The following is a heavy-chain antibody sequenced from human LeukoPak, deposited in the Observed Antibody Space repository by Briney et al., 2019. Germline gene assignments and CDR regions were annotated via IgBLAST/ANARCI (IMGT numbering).Heavy chain of an antibody. J-gene: IGHJ6*03. CDR3: ARAFFPGNNYYYYMDV. Sequence: SQTLSLTSAISGDSVSSNTAAWTWIRQSPSRGLEWLGRTYYRSKWYNDYAVSVKSRITINPDTSKNQFSLQLNSVTPEDSAMYYCARAFFPGNNYYYYMDVWGKGTTVTVSS. CDR2: TYYRSKWYN. CDR1: GDSVSSNTAA. V-gene: IGHV6-1*01. D-gene: IGHD3-3*01.